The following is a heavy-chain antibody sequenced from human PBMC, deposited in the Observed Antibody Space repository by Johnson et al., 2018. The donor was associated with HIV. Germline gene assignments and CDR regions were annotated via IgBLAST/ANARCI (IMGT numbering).Heavy chain of an antibody. Sequence: EVQVLESGGGVVQPGRSLRLSCAASGFTFSSYAMHWVRQAPGKGLVWVSRIDGDGRSTTYADSVKGRFTISRDNTKNTLHLQMNSLRVEDTAVYFCAREAPGSSYAFDIWGQGTMVTVSS. CDR2: IDGDGRST. CDR3: AREAPGSSYAFDI. CDR1: GFTFSSYA. D-gene: IGHD1-14*01. J-gene: IGHJ3*02. V-gene: IGHV3-74*01.